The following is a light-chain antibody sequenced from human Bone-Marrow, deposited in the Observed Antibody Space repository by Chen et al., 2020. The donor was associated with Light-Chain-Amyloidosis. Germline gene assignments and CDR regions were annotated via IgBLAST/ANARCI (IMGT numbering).Light chain of an antibody. J-gene: IGKJ2*01. CDR3: QQYLSSPYT. CDR1: QSVLYRTNNKNY. Sequence: DIVMTQSPDSLAVSLVASAPIHCKSSQSVLYRTNNKNYFAWYPQKPGQPPRLLIYWASTRESGVPDRFSGSGSGTDFTLTISSLQAEDVAVYYCQQYLSSPYTFGQGTKL. CDR2: WAS. V-gene: IGKV4-1*01.